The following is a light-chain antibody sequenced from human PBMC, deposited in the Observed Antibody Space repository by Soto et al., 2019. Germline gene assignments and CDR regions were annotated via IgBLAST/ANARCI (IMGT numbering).Light chain of an antibody. CDR3: QRYATYSPT. CDR1: QTISSW. J-gene: IGKJ1*01. CDR2: KAS. V-gene: IGKV1-5*03. Sequence: DLQMTQSPSTLSGSVGDRVTITCRASQTISSWLAWYQQKPGKAPKLLIYKASSLESGVPSRFSGSGSGTEFTLTISSLQPDDFATYYCQRYATYSPTFGQGTKVDIK.